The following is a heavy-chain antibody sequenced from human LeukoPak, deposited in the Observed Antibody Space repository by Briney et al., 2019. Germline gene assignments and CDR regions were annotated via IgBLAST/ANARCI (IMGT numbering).Heavy chain of an antibody. Sequence: GSLRLSCAASGFTLSSCAMSWVRQAPGRGLEWVSSIRHDDTWYADSVKGRFTISRDSSKNTLYLQMNSLRAEDTAVYYCARADFWSGYSFDYWGQGTLVTVSS. V-gene: IGHV3-23*01. J-gene: IGHJ4*02. D-gene: IGHD3-3*01. CDR2: IRHDDT. CDR3: ARADFWSGYSFDY. CDR1: GFTLSSCA.